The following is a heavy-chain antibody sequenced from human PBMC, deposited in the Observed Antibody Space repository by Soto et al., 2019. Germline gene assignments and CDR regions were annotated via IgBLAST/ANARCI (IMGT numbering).Heavy chain of an antibody. D-gene: IGHD3-22*01. CDR3: VRVLDSSWYADL. J-gene: IGHJ2*01. V-gene: IGHV4-61*03. Sequence: WTWIRQAPGTGLEYIGYIFYTGVTNYNPSLSSRVTISLDTSKNHFSLKLNSMTAADTVVYYCVRVLDSSWYADLWGRGTLVTVSS. CDR2: IFYTGVT.